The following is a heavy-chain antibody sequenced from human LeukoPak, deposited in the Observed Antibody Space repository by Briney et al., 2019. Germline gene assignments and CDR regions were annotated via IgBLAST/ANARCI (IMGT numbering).Heavy chain of an antibody. CDR1: GFTFSSYE. J-gene: IGHJ5*02. CDR3: ARENGGWKGINWFDP. Sequence: GGSLRLSCAASGFTFSSYEISWVRQAPGKGLEWVSVIYSGGSTYYADSVKGRFTISRDNSKNTLYLQMNSLRAEDTAVYYCARENGGWKGINWFDPWGQGTLVTVSS. CDR2: IYSGGST. D-gene: IGHD6-19*01. V-gene: IGHV3-66*01.